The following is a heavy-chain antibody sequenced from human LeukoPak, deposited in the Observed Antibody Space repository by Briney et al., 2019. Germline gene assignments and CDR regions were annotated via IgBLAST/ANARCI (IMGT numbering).Heavy chain of an antibody. D-gene: IGHD3-10*01. CDR2: ISAYNGNT. CDR3: ASWGSGAPDRSVYYYYGMDV. V-gene: IGHV1-18*01. CDR1: GYTFTSYG. J-gene: IGHJ6*02. Sequence: ASVKVSCKASGYTFTSYGISWVRQAPGQGLEWMGWISAYNGNTNYAQKLQGRVTMTTDTSTSTAYMELRSLRSDDTAVYYCASWGSGAPDRSVYYYYGMDVWGQGTTVTVSS.